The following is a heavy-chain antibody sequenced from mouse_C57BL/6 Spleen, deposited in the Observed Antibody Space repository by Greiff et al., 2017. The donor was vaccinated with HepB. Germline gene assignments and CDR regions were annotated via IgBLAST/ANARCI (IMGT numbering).Heavy chain of an antibody. CDR1: GYTFTSYW. CDR3: ARWGGFYAMDY. CDR2: IHPNSGST. V-gene: IGHV1-64*01. J-gene: IGHJ4*01. Sequence: QVQLQQPGAELVKPGASVKLSCKASGYTFTSYWMHWVKQRPGQGLEWIGMIHPNSGSTKYNEKFKSKATLTVDKSSSTAYMQLSILTSEDSAVYYCARWGGFYAMDYWGQGTSVTVSS.